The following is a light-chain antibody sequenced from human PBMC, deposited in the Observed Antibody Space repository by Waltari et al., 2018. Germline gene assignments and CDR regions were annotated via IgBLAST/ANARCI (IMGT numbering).Light chain of an antibody. CDR2: DVT. V-gene: IGLV2-14*03. CDR3: TSYTTTSTLVL. J-gene: IGLJ2*01. Sequence: EQPPGRAPKLMIYDVTDRPSGFSIRFSGSKSGNTASLTISGLRAEDEAYYYCTSYTTTSTLVLFGGGTKLTVL.